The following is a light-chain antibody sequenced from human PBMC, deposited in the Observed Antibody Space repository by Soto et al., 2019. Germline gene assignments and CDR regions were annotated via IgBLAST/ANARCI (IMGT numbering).Light chain of an antibody. Sequence: EVVMTQSPATLSVSPGERATLSCRASETVATNLAWYQQKPGQAPRLLIYGASTRPTGIPDRFSGSGSGTDFTLTISRLEPEDFAVYYCQQHGSSPWTFGQGTKV. CDR2: GAS. V-gene: IGKV3-20*01. J-gene: IGKJ1*01. CDR1: ETVATN. CDR3: QQHGSSPWT.